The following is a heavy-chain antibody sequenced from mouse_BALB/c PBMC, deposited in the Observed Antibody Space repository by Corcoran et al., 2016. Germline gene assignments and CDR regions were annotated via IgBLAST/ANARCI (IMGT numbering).Heavy chain of an antibody. CDR1: GYTFTNSG. J-gene: IGHJ4*01. Sequence: QIQLVQSGPELKKPGETVKISCKASGYTFTNSGINWVKQASGKGLKWMGWINTYTGEPTYADDFKGRFAFSLETSASTAYLQINNLKNEDTATYFCAREPYAMDYWGEGTSVTVSS. CDR2: INTYTGEP. CDR3: AREPYAMDY. V-gene: IGHV9-3-1*01.